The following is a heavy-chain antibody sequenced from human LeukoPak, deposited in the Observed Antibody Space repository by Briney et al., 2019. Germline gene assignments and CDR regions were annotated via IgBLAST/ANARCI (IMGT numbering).Heavy chain of an antibody. CDR1: GVSLSDGF. CDR2: ISPRGSG. V-gene: IGHV4-34*01. J-gene: IGHJ5*02. CDR3: AGIPTRWFSGYFDP. Sequence: SQTLSLTCGVYGVSLSDGFWSCIRQPPGKGLEWIGEISPRGSGNYSPSLKSRVTMSVDTSKNQFSLKLTSVTAADTAIYYCAGIPTRWFSGYFDPWGQGILVTVSS. D-gene: IGHD4-23*01.